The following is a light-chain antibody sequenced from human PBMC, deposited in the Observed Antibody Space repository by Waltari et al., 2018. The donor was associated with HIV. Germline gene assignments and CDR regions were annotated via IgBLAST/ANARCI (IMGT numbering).Light chain of an antibody. CDR2: LGS. J-gene: IGKJ5*01. V-gene: IGKV2-28*01. CDR1: QSLLHSNGYNY. CDR3: MQALQTPPT. Sequence: IVMTQSPLPLPVTPGEPASISCSSSQSLLHSNGYNYLDWYLQKPGQSPQLLIYLGSNRASGVPDRFSGSGSGTDFTLKISRVEAEDVGVYYCMQALQTPPTFGQGTRLEIK.